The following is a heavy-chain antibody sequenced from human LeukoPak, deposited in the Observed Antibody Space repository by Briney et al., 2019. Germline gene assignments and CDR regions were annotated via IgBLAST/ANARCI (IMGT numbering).Heavy chain of an antibody. V-gene: IGHV4-31*03. CDR3: AKGHIVAAGYFDY. CDR2: IYYSGST. CDR1: GGSLSSGGYY. Sequence: SQTLSLTCTVSGGSLSSGGYYWSWIRQHPGKGLEWIGYIYYSGSTYYNPSRKSRVTISVDTSKNQFSLKLSSVTAADTAVYYCAKGHIVAAGYFDYWGQGTLVTVSS. J-gene: IGHJ4*02. D-gene: IGHD2-21*01.